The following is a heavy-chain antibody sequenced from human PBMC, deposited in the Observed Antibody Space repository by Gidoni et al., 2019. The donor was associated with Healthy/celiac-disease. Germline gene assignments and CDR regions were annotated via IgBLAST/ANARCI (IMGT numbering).Heavy chain of an antibody. CDR2: ISSSSSYI. D-gene: IGHD6-13*01. Sequence: EVQLVESGGGLVKPGGSMRLSGSASGFTFSSYSMNWVRQAPGKGLEWVSSISSSSSYIYYADSVKGRFTISRDNAKNSLYLQMNSLRAEDTAVYYCARDGTADYWGQGTLVTVSS. V-gene: IGHV3-21*01. CDR3: ARDGTADY. CDR1: GFTFSSYS. J-gene: IGHJ4*02.